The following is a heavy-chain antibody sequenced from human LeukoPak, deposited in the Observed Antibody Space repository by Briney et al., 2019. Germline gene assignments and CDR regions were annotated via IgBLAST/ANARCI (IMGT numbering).Heavy chain of an antibody. J-gene: IGHJ3*02. CDR3: AREGYCSGGSCYKAFDI. V-gene: IGHV4-4*07. D-gene: IGHD2-15*01. Sequence: SETLSLTCTVSGGSISSYYWSWIRQPAGKGLEWIGRIHPSGSTNYNPSLKSRVTLSVDTSKNQFSLKLSSVTAADTAVYYCAREGYCSGGSCYKAFDIWGQGTMVTVSS. CDR1: GGSISSYY. CDR2: IHPSGST.